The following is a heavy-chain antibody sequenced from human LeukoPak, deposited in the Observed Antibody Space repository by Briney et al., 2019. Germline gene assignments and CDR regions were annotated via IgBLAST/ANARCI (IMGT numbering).Heavy chain of an antibody. J-gene: IGHJ4*02. CDR3: ARGNPIDY. CDR1: GYSFTSYW. Sequence: GESLKISCKGSGYSFTSYWIGWVRQMPGKGLEWMGFIFPSDSDTRYSPSFQGQVTISADKSISTGYLQWSSLEASDTAMYYCARGNPIDYWGQGTLVTVSS. V-gene: IGHV5-51*01. CDR2: IFPSDSDT.